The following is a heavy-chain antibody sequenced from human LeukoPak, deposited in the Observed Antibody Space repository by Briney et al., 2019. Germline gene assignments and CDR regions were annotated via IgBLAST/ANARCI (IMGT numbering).Heavy chain of an antibody. CDR2: SSGGGGST. J-gene: IGHJ4*02. Sequence: GGSLSLPHAASGFSFSSYAMRWVRQAPGQGVEGVAASSGGGGSTYYADSVKGRFTISRDNSKNTLYLQMTSLRAEDTAVYYCAKARLVPQWLVRESFDYWGQGTLVTVSS. CDR1: GFSFSSYA. CDR3: AKARLVPQWLVRESFDY. D-gene: IGHD6-19*01. V-gene: IGHV3-23*01.